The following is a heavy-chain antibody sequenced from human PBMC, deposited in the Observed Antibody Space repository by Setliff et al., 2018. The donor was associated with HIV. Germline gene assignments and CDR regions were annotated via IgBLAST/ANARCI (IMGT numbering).Heavy chain of an antibody. J-gene: IGHJ3*02. CDR3: ARDSGRRNDAFDI. V-gene: IGHV4-30-4*08. CDR2: IYYSGST. Sequence: SETLSLTCTVSGGSISSGDYYWGWIRQPPGKGLEWIGYIYYSGSTYYNPSLKSRVTISVDTSKNQFSLKLSSVTAADTAVYYCARDSGRRNDAFDIWGQGTMVTVSS. CDR1: GGSISSGDYY. D-gene: IGHD3-10*01.